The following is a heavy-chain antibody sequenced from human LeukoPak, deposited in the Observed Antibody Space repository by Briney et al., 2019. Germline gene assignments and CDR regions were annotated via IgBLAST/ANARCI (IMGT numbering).Heavy chain of an antibody. V-gene: IGHV3-30*03. D-gene: IGHD4-17*01. J-gene: IGHJ4*02. CDR3: ARSVGCGDYDYFDY. CDR1: GFTFSSYG. CDR2: ISYDGSNK. Sequence: GRSLRLSCAASGFTFSSYGMHWVRQAPGKGLEWVAVISYDGSNKYYADSVKGRFTISRDNSKNTPYLQMNSLRAEDTAVYYCARSVGCGDYDYFDYWGQGTLVTVSS.